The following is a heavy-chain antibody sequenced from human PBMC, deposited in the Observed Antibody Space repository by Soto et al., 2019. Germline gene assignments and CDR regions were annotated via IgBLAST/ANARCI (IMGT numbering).Heavy chain of an antibody. D-gene: IGHD5-18*01. CDR2: ISYDGSNK. J-gene: IGHJ4*02. CDR1: GFTFSSYA. Sequence: QVQLVESGGGVVQPGRSLRLSCAASGFTFSSYAMHWVRQAPGKGLEWVAVISYDGSNKYYADSVKGRFTISRDNSKNPLYLQMNSLRAEDTAVYYCAREGSPGDNSYGFFFIYWGQGTLVTVSS. V-gene: IGHV3-30-3*01. CDR3: AREGSPGDNSYGFFFIY.